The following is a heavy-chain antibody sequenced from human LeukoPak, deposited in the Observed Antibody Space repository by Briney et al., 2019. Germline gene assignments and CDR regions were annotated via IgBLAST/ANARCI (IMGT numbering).Heavy chain of an antibody. CDR2: ITGSGSNT. CDR1: RFTFSGYA. V-gene: IGHV3-23*01. J-gene: IGHJ4*02. Sequence: GGSLRLSCAASRFTFSGYAMSWVRQAPGKGLEWVSAITGSGSNTYYADSVKGRFTISRDNSKNTLYVQMNSLRADDTAVYYCAKEASGHISDYIDYWGRGTLVTVSS. CDR3: AKEASGHISDYIDY. D-gene: IGHD5-12*01.